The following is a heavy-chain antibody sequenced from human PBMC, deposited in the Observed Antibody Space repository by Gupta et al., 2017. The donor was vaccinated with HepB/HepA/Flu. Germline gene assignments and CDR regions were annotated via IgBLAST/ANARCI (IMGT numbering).Heavy chain of an antibody. Sequence: QVQLVESGGGLVKPGGSLRLSCAASGFTFSDYYMSWIRKDPGKGLEWVSYISSSGSTIYYADSVKGRFTISRDNAKNSLYLQMNSLRAEDTAVYYCARDESSRWNYYYYYGMDVWGQGTTVTVSS. D-gene: IGHD6-13*01. CDR3: ARDESSRWNYYYYYGMDV. CDR1: GFTFSDYY. V-gene: IGHV3-11*01. CDR2: ISSSGSTI. J-gene: IGHJ6*02.